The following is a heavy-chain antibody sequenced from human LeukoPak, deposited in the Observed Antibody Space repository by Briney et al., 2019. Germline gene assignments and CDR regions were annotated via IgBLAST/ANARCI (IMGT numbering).Heavy chain of an antibody. CDR1: GGSISSGSYY. Sequence: PSETLPLTCTVSGGSISSGSYYWSWIRQPAGKGLEWIGRIYTSGSTNYNPSLKSRVTISVDTSKNQFSLKLSSVTAADTAVYYCARRGVLEWLRSGGWFDPWGQGTLVTVSS. CDR3: ARRGVLEWLRSGGWFDP. CDR2: IYTSGST. D-gene: IGHD3-3*01. J-gene: IGHJ5*02. V-gene: IGHV4-61*02.